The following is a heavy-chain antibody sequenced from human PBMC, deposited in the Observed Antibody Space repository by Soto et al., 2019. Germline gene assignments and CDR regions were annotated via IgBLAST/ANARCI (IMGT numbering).Heavy chain of an antibody. CDR3: ARGAADTAMVDS. Sequence: PSETLSLTCTVSGGSIRSYYWTWIRQPPGKGLEWLGYIFYSGSTFYNPSLKSRVTISIHTSKSQFSLQPTSVTAADTAVYYCARGAADTAMVDSWGQGTLVTVSS. CDR1: GGSIRSYY. D-gene: IGHD5-18*01. V-gene: IGHV4-59*01. CDR2: IFYSGST. J-gene: IGHJ4*02.